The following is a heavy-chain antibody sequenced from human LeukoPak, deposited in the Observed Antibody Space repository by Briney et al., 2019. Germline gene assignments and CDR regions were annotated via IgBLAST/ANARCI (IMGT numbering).Heavy chain of an antibody. CDR2: INSDGSST. CDR3: AATYYDFWSGSYNWFDP. Sequence: GGSLRLSCAASGFTFSSYWMHWVRHAPGKGLVWVSRINSDGSSTSYADSVKGRFTISRDNAKNTLYLQMNSLRAEDTAVYYCAATYYDFWSGSYNWFDPWGQGTLVTVSS. D-gene: IGHD3-3*01. V-gene: IGHV3-74*01. CDR1: GFTFSSYW. J-gene: IGHJ5*02.